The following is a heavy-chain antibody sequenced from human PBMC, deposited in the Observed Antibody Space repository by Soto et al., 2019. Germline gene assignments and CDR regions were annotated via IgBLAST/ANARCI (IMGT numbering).Heavy chain of an antibody. Sequence: PGGSLRLSCAASGFTFSSYGMHWVRQAPGKGLEWVAVISYDGSNKYYADSVKGRFTISRDNSKNTLHLQMSSLSAEDTAVYYCAKDKGTSTDIHRYFYYYGMDVWGQGTTVTVSS. V-gene: IGHV3-30*18. CDR3: AKDKGTSTDIHRYFYYYGMDV. CDR1: GFTFSSYG. D-gene: IGHD2-2*01. CDR2: ISYDGSNK. J-gene: IGHJ6*02.